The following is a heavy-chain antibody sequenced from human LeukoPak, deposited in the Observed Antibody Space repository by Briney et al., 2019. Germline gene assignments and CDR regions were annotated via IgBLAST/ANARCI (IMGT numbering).Heavy chain of an antibody. D-gene: IGHD6-13*01. J-gene: IGHJ4*02. CDR3: ARDSAGNDY. Sequence: GGSLRLSCAASGFTFSTYWMSRVRQAPGKGLEWVANIKQDGSEKYYVDSVKGRFTISRDNAKNSLYLQVNSLRAEDTAMYYCARDSAGNDYWGQGTLVTVSS. CDR2: IKQDGSEK. V-gene: IGHV3-7*01. CDR1: GFTFSTYW.